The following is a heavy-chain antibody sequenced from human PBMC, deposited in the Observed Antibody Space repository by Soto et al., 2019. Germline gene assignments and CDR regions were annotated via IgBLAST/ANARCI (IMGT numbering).Heavy chain of an antibody. D-gene: IGHD6-6*01. CDR1: GFTFSSYS. CDR3: ARDPSIAARPSNSRRLPISYYFDY. J-gene: IGHJ4*02. Sequence: GGSLRLSCAASGFTFSSYSMNWVRQAPGKGLEWVSYISSSSSTIYYADSVKGRFTISRDNAKNSLYLQMNSLRDEDTAVYYCARDPSIAARPSNSRRLPISYYFDYWGQGTLVTVSS. V-gene: IGHV3-48*02. CDR2: ISSSSSTI.